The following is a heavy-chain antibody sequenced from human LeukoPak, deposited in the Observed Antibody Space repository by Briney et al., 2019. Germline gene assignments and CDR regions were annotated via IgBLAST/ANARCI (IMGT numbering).Heavy chain of an antibody. Sequence: ASVTVSCKASVYTFTDYYTHWLRQAPAHGLDWMGWINPNSGGTNYAQKFQGRVTMTRDTSISTAYMELSRLRSDDTAVYYCASGRSGGNTNWFDPWGQGTLVTVSS. CDR1: VYTFTDYY. J-gene: IGHJ5*02. D-gene: IGHD2-15*01. CDR2: INPNSGGT. V-gene: IGHV1-2*02. CDR3: ASGRSGGNTNWFDP.